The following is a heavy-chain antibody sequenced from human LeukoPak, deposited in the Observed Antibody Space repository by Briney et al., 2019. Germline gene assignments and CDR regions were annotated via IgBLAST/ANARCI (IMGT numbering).Heavy chain of an antibody. D-gene: IGHD2-21*02. J-gene: IGHJ4*02. CDR3: AKDLEVTAPLDY. V-gene: IGHV3-23*01. CDR1: GVSISSYY. Sequence: PSETLSHTCTVSGVSISSYYWSWVRQAPGKGLEWVSAISGSGGSTYYADSVKGRFTISRDNSKNTLYLQMNSLRAEDTAVYYCAKDLEVTAPLDYWGQGTLVTVSS. CDR2: ISGSGGST.